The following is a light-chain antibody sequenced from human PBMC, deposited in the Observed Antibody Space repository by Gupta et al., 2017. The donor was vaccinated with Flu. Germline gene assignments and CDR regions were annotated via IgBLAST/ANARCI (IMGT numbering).Light chain of an antibody. CDR1: SSNIGSNT. Sequence: QSVLTPPPSASGPPGQRVTISCSGSSSNIGSNTVNWYHQLPVTAPKLLIYSNNQRPSGVPDRFSGSKSGTSASLAISGLQSEDEADYYCAAWDDSLNGPVFGGGTKLTVL. V-gene: IGLV1-44*01. CDR3: AAWDDSLNGPV. CDR2: SNN. J-gene: IGLJ2*01.